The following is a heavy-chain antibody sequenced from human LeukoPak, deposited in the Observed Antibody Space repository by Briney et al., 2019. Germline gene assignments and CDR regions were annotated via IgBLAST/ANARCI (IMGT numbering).Heavy chain of an antibody. J-gene: IGHJ6*02. CDR3: ARDTHTFYYYYGMDV. V-gene: IGHV3-66*01. D-gene: IGHD2-15*01. CDR1: GFTVSSNY. CDR2: IYSGGST. Sequence: AGGSLRLSCAASGFTVSSNYMSWVRQAPGKGLEWVSVIYSGGSTYYADSVKGRFTISRDNSKNTLYLQMNSLRAEDTAVYYCARDTHTFYYYYGMDVWGQGTTVTVSS.